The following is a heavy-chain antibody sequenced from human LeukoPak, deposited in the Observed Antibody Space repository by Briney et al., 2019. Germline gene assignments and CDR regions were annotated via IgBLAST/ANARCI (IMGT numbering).Heavy chain of an antibody. Sequence: GGSLRLSCAASGFTFSSYGMHWVRQAPGKGLEWVSCVSTTSSYIYYADSVKGRFTISRDNAKNSLYLQMNSLRAEDTAVYYCAKGSLEHWLVVDYWGQGTLVTVSS. CDR2: VSTTSSYI. CDR3: AKGSLEHWLVVDY. V-gene: IGHV3-21*01. J-gene: IGHJ4*02. CDR1: GFTFSSYG. D-gene: IGHD6-19*01.